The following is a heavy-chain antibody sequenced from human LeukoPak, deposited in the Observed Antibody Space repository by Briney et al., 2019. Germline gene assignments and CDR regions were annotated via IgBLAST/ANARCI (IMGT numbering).Heavy chain of an antibody. CDR3: ARDGSGDNY. CDR1: GGTFSSYA. CDR2: INPNSGGT. Sequence: GASVKVSCKASGGTFSSYAISWVRQAPGQGLEWMGWINPNSGGTNYAQKFQGRVTMTRDTSISTAYMELSRLRSDDTAVYYCARDGSGDNYWGQGTLVTVSS. J-gene: IGHJ4*02. D-gene: IGHD3-10*01. V-gene: IGHV1-2*02.